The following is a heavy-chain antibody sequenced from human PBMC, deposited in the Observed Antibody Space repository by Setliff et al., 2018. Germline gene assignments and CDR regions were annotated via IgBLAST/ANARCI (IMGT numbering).Heavy chain of an antibody. CDR2: IHASGSP. J-gene: IGHJ5*02. CDR3: ARYNSSAACFGL. D-gene: IGHD1-20*01. Sequence: PSETLSLTCTVSGGSISSGAYYWSWIRQPAGKAPEWIGRIHASGSPSYNPSLNSRVTMSLDTSTNQFFLMLRSVTAADTAIYYCARYNSSAACFGLWGPGTLVTVSS. V-gene: IGHV4-61*02. CDR1: GGSISSGAYY.